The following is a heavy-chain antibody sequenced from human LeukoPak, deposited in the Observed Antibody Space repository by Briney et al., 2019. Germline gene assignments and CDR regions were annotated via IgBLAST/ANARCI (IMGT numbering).Heavy chain of an antibody. Sequence: ASVKVSCKASGYTFTSYGISWVRQASGQGLEWMGWISAYNGNTNYAQKLQGRVTMTTDTSTSTAYMELRSLRSDDTAVYYCARDRTLYGGDSSGYGPWGQGTLVTVSS. J-gene: IGHJ5*02. V-gene: IGHV1-18*01. CDR2: ISAYNGNT. CDR3: ARDRTLYGGDSSGYGP. D-gene: IGHD3-22*01. CDR1: GYTFTSYG.